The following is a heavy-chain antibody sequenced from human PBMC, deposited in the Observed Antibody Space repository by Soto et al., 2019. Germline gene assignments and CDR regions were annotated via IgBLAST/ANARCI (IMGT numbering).Heavy chain of an antibody. Sequence: EVQLVESGGGLVQPGGSLRLSCAASGFTFSSYSMNWVRQAPGKGLEWVSYISSSSSTIYYADSVKGRFTISRDNAKNSLYVQMNSLRDEDTAVYYCARDGKVGIDYWGQGTLVTVSS. J-gene: IGHJ4*02. CDR2: ISSSSSTI. V-gene: IGHV3-48*02. D-gene: IGHD1-1*01. CDR1: GFTFSSYS. CDR3: ARDGKVGIDY.